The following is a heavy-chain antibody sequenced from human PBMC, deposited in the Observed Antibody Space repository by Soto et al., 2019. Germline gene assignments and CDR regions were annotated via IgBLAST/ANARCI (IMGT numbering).Heavy chain of an antibody. CDR1: GDTFTDYY. V-gene: IGHV1-46*01. J-gene: IGHJ4*02. Sequence: QVQLVQSGAEVKKPGASVKVSCKASGDTFTDYYIHWVRQAPGQGLEWMGTVNPSGGHTTYAQHFLGRRTMTRDTSTRTLYMELTSLTSADTAVYYCARGGHVVVVTAALDYWGQGTLVTVSS. CDR2: VNPSGGHT. CDR3: ARGGHVVVVTAALDY. D-gene: IGHD2-21*02.